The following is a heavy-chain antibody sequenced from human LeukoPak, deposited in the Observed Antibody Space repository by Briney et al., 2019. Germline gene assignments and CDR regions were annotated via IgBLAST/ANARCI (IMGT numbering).Heavy chain of an antibody. CDR1: GYTFTSYG. V-gene: IGHV1-18*01. CDR3: ARTPYCGGDCMGPFDY. D-gene: IGHD2-21*02. J-gene: IGHJ4*02. CDR2: ISAYNGNT. Sequence: ALVKVSCKASGYTFTSYGISWVRQAPGQGLEWMGWISAYNGNTNYAQKLQGRVTMTTDTSTSTAYMELRSLRSDDTAVYYCARTPYCGGDCMGPFDYWGQGTLVTVSS.